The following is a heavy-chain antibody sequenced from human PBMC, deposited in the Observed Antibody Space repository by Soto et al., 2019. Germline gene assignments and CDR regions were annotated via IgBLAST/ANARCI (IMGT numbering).Heavy chain of an antibody. J-gene: IGHJ5*02. CDR1: VYTFTSYY. D-gene: IGHD1-1*01. V-gene: IGHV1-46*01. CDR3: ARDPNSSGGPFDH. CDR2: INPSGGST. Sequence: GXSVKVSCKASVYTFTSYYMHWVRQAPGQGLEWMGIINPSGGSTSYAQKFQGRVTMTRDTSTSTVYMELSSLRSEDTAVYYCARDPNSSGGPFDHWGQGTLVTVSS.